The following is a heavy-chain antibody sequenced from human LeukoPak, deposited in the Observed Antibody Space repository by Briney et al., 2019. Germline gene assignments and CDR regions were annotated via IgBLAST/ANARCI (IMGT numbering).Heavy chain of an antibody. D-gene: IGHD3-10*02. J-gene: IGHJ6*04. CDR2: IGYDGSNK. CDR3: AELGITMIGGV. V-gene: IGHV3-30*02. CDR1: AFTFSTYG. Sequence: GGSLRLSCAASAFTFSTYGMHWVRQAPGQGLDWVAFIGYDGSNKYYADSVRGRFTISRDNSKNTLYLQMNSLRAEDTAVYYCAELGITMIGGVWGKGTTVTISS.